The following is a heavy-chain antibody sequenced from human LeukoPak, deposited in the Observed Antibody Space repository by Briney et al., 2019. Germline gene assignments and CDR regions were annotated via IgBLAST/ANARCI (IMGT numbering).Heavy chain of an antibody. D-gene: IGHD2-2*01. CDR3: ARGNHQLHYYYMDV. V-gene: IGHV4-61*02. Sequence: SQTLSLTCTVSGGSISSGSYYWSWIRQPGGKGLEWIGRIYTSGSTNYNPSLKSRVTISVDTSKNQFSLKLSSVTAADTAVYYCARGNHQLHYYYMDVWGKGTTVTVSS. CDR1: GGSISSGSYY. J-gene: IGHJ6*03. CDR2: IYTSGST.